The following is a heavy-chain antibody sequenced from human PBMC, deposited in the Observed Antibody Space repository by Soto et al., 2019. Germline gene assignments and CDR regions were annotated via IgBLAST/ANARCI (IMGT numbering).Heavy chain of an antibody. J-gene: IGHJ3*02. CDR3: ARDTYYYDSSDQFSADAVDI. CDR1: GFTSSSYW. CDR2: ISNDGSST. Sequence: EVQLVESGGGLVQPGGSLRLSCAASGFTSSSYWIHWVRQAPGKGLVWVSRISNDGSSTNYADSVKGRFTISRDNAKNTGYLQMNRLRAEDTAVDYWARDTYYYDSSDQFSADAVDIWGQGTMFTVSS. D-gene: IGHD3-22*01. V-gene: IGHV3-74*01.